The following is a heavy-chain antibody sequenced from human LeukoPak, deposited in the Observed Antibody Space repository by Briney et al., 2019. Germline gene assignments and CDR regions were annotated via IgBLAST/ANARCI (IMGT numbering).Heavy chain of an antibody. V-gene: IGHV1-24*01. Sequence: ASVKVSCKVSGYTLTELSMHWVRQAPGKGLEWMGGFDPEDGETIYAQKFQGRVTMTEDTSTDTAYMELRSLRSDDTAVYYCARDYDYGANYDAFDIWGQGTMVTVSS. J-gene: IGHJ3*02. CDR2: FDPEDGET. D-gene: IGHD4-23*01. CDR3: ARDYDYGANYDAFDI. CDR1: GYTLTELS.